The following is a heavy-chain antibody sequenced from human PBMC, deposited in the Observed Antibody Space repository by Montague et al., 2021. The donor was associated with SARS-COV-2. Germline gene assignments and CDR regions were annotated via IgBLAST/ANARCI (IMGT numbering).Heavy chain of an antibody. CDR1: GGSIRSSSYY. Sequence: SETLSLTCTVSGGSIRSSSYYWGWIRQPPGKGLECIGSIYYSGSTYYNPSLKSRVTISVGTSENHFSLKLSSVTAADTAVYYCARTTWLRGDFDLWGRGTLVTVSS. J-gene: IGHJ2*01. CDR3: ARTTWLRGDFDL. CDR2: IYYSGST. V-gene: IGHV4-39*07. D-gene: IGHD5-12*01.